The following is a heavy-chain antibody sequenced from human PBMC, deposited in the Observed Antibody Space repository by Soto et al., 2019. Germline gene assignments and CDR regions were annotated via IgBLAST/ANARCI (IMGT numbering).Heavy chain of an antibody. D-gene: IGHD2-21*01. CDR1: GFTFSSYW. V-gene: IGHV3-74*01. CDR3: ARDGEGY. Sequence: PGGSLRLSCAASGFTFSSYWMHWVRQVPGEGLVWVSLINTDGSETNYADSVKGRFTVSRDNAKNTQYLQMNSLRAEDTAVYYCARDGEGYWGQGTLVTVSS. CDR2: INTDGSET. J-gene: IGHJ4*02.